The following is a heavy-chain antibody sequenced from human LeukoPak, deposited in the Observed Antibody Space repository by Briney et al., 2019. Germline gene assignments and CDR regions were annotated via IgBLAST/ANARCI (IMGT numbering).Heavy chain of an antibody. V-gene: IGHV3-30*02. CDR1: GFTFYSHD. CDR2: IRNEGNK. CDR3: AKRSRGYMDV. J-gene: IGHJ6*03. D-gene: IGHD3-10*01. Sequence: GGSLGLSCVASGFTFYSHDMHWVRQGPGEGLEWLSLIRNEGNKKYTDSLEGRFTISRDNSKNTLYLEVNSLKAEHTAVYHCAKRSRGYMDVWGKGTTVT.